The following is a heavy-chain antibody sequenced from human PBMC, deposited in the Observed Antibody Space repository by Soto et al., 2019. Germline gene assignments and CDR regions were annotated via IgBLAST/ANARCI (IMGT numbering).Heavy chain of an antibody. V-gene: IGHV1-18*01. CDR1: GYTFTSYG. CDR2: ISGYNGNT. Sequence: ASVKVSCKASGYTFTSYGISWVRQAPGQGLEWMGWISGYNGNTNLAQKLQGRVTMTADTPTSTAFMELRSLRSDDTAVYYCARYSEMATILPQAYYYYGMDVWGQGTTVTVSS. D-gene: IGHD5-12*01. J-gene: IGHJ6*02. CDR3: ARYSEMATILPQAYYYYGMDV.